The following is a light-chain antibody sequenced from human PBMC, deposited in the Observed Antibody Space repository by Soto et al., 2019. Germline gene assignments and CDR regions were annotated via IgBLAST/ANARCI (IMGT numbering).Light chain of an antibody. V-gene: IGLV1-51*01. J-gene: IGLJ2*01. CDR1: SFNIGNNY. CDR2: DSN. CDR3: ATWDSSLTGEV. Sequence: QSVLTQPPSVSAAPGQKVTISCSGSSFNIGNNYVSWFQQLPVTAPKLLIYDSNKRPSGIPDRFSGSKSGTSATLDITGLQTGDEADYYCATWDSSLTGEVFGGGTKVTVL.